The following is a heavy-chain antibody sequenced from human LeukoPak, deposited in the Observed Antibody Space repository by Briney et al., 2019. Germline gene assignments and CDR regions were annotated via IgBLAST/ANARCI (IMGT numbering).Heavy chain of an antibody. CDR1: GYTFITYA. CDR3: ARGRGCSSTSCYKDY. D-gene: IGHD2-2*02. J-gene: IGHJ4*02. Sequence: ASVKVSCKASGYTFITYAMSWVRQAPGQGLEWMGWINTITGSPTYAQGFTGQFVFSLDTSVSTAYLQISSLKAEDTAVYYCARGRGCSSTSCYKDYWGQGTLVTVSS. CDR2: INTITGSP. V-gene: IGHV7-4-1*02.